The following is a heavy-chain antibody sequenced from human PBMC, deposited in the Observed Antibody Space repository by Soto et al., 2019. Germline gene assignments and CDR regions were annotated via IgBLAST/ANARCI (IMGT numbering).Heavy chain of an antibody. V-gene: IGHV3-23*01. CDR1: GLTFTNYA. CDR3: AKGSGKGGTYSYFDY. J-gene: IGHJ4*02. Sequence: DVQLLESGGGLVQPGGSLRLSCAASGLTFTNYAMNWVRQAPGKGLEWVSSISASGERTYYADSVNGRFTISRDNSNNTLHLQMNSLRADDTAVYHCAKGSGKGGTYSYFDYWGQGTLVTVSS. D-gene: IGHD1-26*01. CDR2: ISASGERT.